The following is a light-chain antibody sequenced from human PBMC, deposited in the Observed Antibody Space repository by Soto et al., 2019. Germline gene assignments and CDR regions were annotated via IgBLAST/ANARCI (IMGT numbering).Light chain of an antibody. Sequence: DIQMTQSPSSLSASVGDRVTITCRASQSISTRLNWYQQKPGKAPKLLINAASSVQSGVPSRFSGSGSGTDFTLTISCLQSEDFATYYCQQYYSYPLTFGPGTKVDIK. V-gene: IGKV1-39*01. CDR1: QSISTR. CDR2: AAS. J-gene: IGKJ3*01. CDR3: QQYYSYPLT.